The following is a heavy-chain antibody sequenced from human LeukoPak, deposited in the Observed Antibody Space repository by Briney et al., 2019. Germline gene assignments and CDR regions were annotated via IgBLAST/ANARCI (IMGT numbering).Heavy chain of an antibody. V-gene: IGHV3-21*01. D-gene: IGHD1-26*01. Sequence: PGGSLRLSCAASGVTFSSYSMNWVRQAPGKGLEWVSSISSSSSYIYYADSVKGRFTISRDNAKNSLYLQMNSLRAEDTAVYYCPRAYSDAIYYYYYYMDVWGKGTTVTVSS. CDR1: GVTFSSYS. J-gene: IGHJ6*03. CDR2: ISSSSSYI. CDR3: PRAYSDAIYYYYYYMDV.